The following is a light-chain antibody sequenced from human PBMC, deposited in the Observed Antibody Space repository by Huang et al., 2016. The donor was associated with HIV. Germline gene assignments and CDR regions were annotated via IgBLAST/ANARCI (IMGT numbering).Light chain of an antibody. J-gene: IGKJ1*01. CDR2: GAF. CDR1: QTITNT. Sequence: EVVMTQIPVTLSVSPGERATLSCRASQTITNTLAWYQQKPGQPPRVLFYGAFSRASGVPARFSASGSGTDFTLTISNLQSEDFAVYYCQQYSDWPRTFGQGTKVEIQ. V-gene: IGKV3-15*01. CDR3: QQYSDWPRT.